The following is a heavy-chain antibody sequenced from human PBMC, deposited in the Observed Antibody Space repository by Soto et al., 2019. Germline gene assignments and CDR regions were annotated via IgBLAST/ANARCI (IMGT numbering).Heavy chain of an antibody. J-gene: IGHJ6*02. D-gene: IGHD5-12*01. V-gene: IGHV3-30*18. CDR2: ISYDGSNK. CDR1: GFTFSSYG. Sequence: GGSLRLSCAASGFTFSSYGMHWVRQAPGKGLEWVAVISYDGSNKYYADSVKGRFTISRDNSKNTLYLQMNSLRAEDTAVYYCAKDLRDGLRHGLYYYYYYGMDVWGQGTTVTVSS. CDR3: AKDLRDGLRHGLYYYYYYGMDV.